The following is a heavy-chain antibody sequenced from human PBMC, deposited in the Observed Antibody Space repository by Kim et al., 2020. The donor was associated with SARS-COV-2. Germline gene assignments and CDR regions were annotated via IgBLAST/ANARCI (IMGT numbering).Heavy chain of an antibody. Sequence: GGSLRLSCAASGFTFSSYGMHWVRQAPGKGLEWVAVISYDGSNEYYADSVKGRFTISRDNSKNTLYLQMNSLRAEDTAVYYCAKDETYYDFWSGYPFYYYYGMDVWGQGTTVTVSS. CDR2: ISYDGSNE. D-gene: IGHD3-3*01. V-gene: IGHV3-30*18. CDR1: GFTFSSYG. J-gene: IGHJ6*02. CDR3: AKDETYYDFWSGYPFYYYYGMDV.